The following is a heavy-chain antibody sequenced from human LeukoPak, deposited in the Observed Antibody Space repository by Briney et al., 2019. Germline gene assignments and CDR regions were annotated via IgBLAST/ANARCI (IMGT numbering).Heavy chain of an antibody. CDR2: VSGSGSTV. CDR3: VRQFAS. V-gene: IGHV3-48*01. Sequence: GSLGLSCAASGFTFSDHIMNWVRQLPGKRLEWVAYVSGSGSTVYYADSVKGRFTISRDNGKSSLYLQMNSLRVEDTALYYCVRQFASWGQGTLVTVSS. J-gene: IGHJ4*02. CDR1: GFTFSDHI.